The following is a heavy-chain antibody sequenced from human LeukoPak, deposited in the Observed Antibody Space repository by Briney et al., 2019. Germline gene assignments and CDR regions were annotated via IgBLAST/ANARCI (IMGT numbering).Heavy chain of an antibody. CDR2: LNPNNGDS. Sequence: ASVTVSCKSSGYTFTNYHINWVRQATGQGLEWMGWLNPNNGDSGYAHNFQGRVTITRDTSISPSSMELRSLSSADTAVYFCARTTSFTASGYDYWGQGTLVTVSS. D-gene: IGHD6-25*01. CDR1: GYTFTNYH. V-gene: IGHV1-8*03. CDR3: ARTTSFTASGYDY. J-gene: IGHJ4*02.